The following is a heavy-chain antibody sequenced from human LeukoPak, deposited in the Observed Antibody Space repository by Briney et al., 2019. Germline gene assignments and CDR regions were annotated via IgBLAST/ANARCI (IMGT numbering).Heavy chain of an antibody. CDR2: IYYSGST. D-gene: IGHD2-15*01. CDR1: GGSISSYY. J-gene: IGHJ4*02. V-gene: IGHV4-59*01. CDR3: ARAGYSSGGDY. Sequence: PSETLSLTCTVSGGSISSYYWSWIRQPPGKGLEWIGYIYYSGSTNYNPSLKSRVTISVDTSKNQFSLKLSSVTAADTAVYYCARAGYSSGGDYWGQGTLVTVSS.